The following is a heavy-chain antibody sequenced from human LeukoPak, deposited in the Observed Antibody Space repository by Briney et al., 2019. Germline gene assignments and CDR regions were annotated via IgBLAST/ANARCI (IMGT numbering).Heavy chain of an antibody. Sequence: SETLSLTCTVSGGSISCGDYYWSWIRQHPGKGLEWIGYIHYSGSTYYNPSLKSRVTISVDTSKKQFSLKLSSVTAADTAVYYCARVGVAAKSSRYFDYWGQGTPVTVSS. D-gene: IGHD2-15*01. CDR3: ARVGVAAKSSRYFDY. CDR2: IHYSGST. V-gene: IGHV4-31*03. J-gene: IGHJ4*02. CDR1: GGSISCGDYY.